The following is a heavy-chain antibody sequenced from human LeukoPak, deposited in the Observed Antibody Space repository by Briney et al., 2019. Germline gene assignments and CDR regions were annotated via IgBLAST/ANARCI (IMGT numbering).Heavy chain of an antibody. Sequence: PGRSLRLSCAASGFTFSSYGMHWVRQAPGKGLEWVAVISYDGSNKYYADSVKGRFTISRDNSKNTLYLQMNSLRAEDTAVYYCAKDLVHYDILTGPPDYWGRGTLVTVSS. CDR3: AKDLVHYDILTGPPDY. D-gene: IGHD3-9*01. CDR2: ISYDGSNK. CDR1: GFTFSSYG. V-gene: IGHV3-30*18. J-gene: IGHJ4*02.